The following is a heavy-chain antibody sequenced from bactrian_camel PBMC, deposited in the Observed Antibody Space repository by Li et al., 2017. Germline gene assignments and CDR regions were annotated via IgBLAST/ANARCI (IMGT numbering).Heavy chain of an antibody. Sequence: DVQLVESGGGLVQPGGSLRLSCAASGFTFSSYAMSWVRQAPGKGLEWVSAINSGGGSTYYADSVKGRFTISRDNAKNTLYLQMNSLKPEDTAVYYCVRDRGPYSGRWSFGYWGQGTQVTVS. V-gene: IGHV3S31*01. CDR1: GFTFSSYA. CDR3: VRDRGPYSGRWSFGY. D-gene: IGHD2*01. CDR2: INSGGGST. J-gene: IGHJ6*01.